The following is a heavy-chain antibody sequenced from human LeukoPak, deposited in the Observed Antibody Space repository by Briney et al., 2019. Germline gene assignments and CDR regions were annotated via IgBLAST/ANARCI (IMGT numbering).Heavy chain of an antibody. Sequence: SETLSLTCTVSGGSISSYYWSWIRQPPGKGLEWIGYIYYSGSTNYNPSLKSRVTISVDTSKNQFSLKLSSVTAADTAVYYCAIAGGAMVTLDYWGQGTLVTVSS. CDR3: AIAGGAMVTLDY. J-gene: IGHJ4*02. V-gene: IGHV4-59*01. CDR2: IYYSGST. CDR1: GGSISSYY. D-gene: IGHD5-18*01.